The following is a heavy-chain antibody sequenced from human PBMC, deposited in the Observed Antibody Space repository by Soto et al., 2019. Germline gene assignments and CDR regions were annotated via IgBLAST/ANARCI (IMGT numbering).Heavy chain of an antibody. Sequence: GGSLRLSCAASGFTFSDYYMSWIRQAPGKGLEWVSYISSSGSTIYYADSVKGRFTISRDNAKNSLYLQMNSLRAEDTAVYYCARVSAADYYENPDAFDIWGQGTMVTVSS. V-gene: IGHV3-11*01. J-gene: IGHJ3*02. CDR1: GFTFSDYY. CDR3: ARVSAADYYENPDAFDI. D-gene: IGHD3-22*01. CDR2: ISSSGSTI.